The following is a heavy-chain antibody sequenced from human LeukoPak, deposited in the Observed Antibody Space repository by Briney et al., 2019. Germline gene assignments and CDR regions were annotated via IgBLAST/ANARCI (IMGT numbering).Heavy chain of an antibody. CDR3: ARENHGDYFYLDY. CDR1: GGTFSSYA. J-gene: IGHJ4*02. D-gene: IGHD4-17*01. V-gene: IGHV1-69*06. Sequence: SVKVSCKASGGTFSSYAISWVRQAPGQGLEWMGGIIPIFGTANYAQKFQGRVTITADKSTSTAYMELSSLRSEDTAVYYCARENHGDYFYLDYWGQGTLVTVSS. CDR2: IIPIFGTA.